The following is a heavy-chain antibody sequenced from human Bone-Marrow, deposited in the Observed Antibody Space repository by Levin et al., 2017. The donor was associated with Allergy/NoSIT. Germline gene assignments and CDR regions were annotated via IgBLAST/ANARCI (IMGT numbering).Heavy chain of an antibody. V-gene: IGHV3-30-3*01. CDR3: AKDTEVRYFDWALDDSGDYLARRDFGALDV. D-gene: IGHD3-9*01. Sequence: GGSLRLSCAASGFTFNQYAMHWVRQAPGKGLEWLAVVSYDGDNTYYGESVKGRFSISRDNSQNTVYLQMSSLRGEDTAIYYCAKDTEVRYFDWALDDSGDYLARRDFGALDVWGQGTVVAVSA. CDR1: GFTFNQYA. J-gene: IGHJ3*01. CDR2: VSYDGDNT.